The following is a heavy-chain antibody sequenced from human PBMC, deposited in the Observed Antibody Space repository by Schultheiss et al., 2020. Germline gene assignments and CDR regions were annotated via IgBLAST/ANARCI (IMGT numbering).Heavy chain of an antibody. D-gene: IGHD1-26*01. Sequence: GGSLRLSCAASGFTFSSYAMSWVRQAPGKGLEWVSAISGSGGSTYYADSVKGRFTISRDNAKNSLYLQMNSLRDEDTAVYYCARGTLGGWVFNYWGQGTLVTVSS. J-gene: IGHJ4*02. CDR1: GFTFSSYA. CDR3: ARGTLGGWVFNY. CDR2: ISGSGGST. V-gene: IGHV3-23*01.